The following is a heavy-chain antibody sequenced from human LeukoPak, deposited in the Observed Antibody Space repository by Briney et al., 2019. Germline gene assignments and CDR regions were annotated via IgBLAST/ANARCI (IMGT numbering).Heavy chain of an antibody. CDR3: ARVIMAAAGLDY. Sequence: GGSLRLSCAASGFTFSSYWMHWVRQAPGKGLVWVSRINSDGSSTSYADSVKGRFTISRDNAKNTLYLQMNSLRAEDTAVYYCARVIMAAAGLDYWGQGTLVTVSS. D-gene: IGHD6-13*01. J-gene: IGHJ4*02. V-gene: IGHV3-74*01. CDR2: INSDGSST. CDR1: GFTFSSYW.